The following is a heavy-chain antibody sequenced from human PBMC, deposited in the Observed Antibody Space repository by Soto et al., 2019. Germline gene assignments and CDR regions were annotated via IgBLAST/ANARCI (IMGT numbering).Heavy chain of an antibody. Sequence: GGSLRLSCAASGFTFSSYGMHWVRQAPGKGLEWVAVISYDGSNKYYADSVKGRFTISRDNSKNTLYLQMNSLRAEDTAVYYCAKVRYSGSYLRYWGQGTLVTVSS. V-gene: IGHV3-30*18. D-gene: IGHD1-26*01. CDR3: AKVRYSGSYLRY. CDR1: GFTFSSYG. J-gene: IGHJ4*02. CDR2: ISYDGSNK.